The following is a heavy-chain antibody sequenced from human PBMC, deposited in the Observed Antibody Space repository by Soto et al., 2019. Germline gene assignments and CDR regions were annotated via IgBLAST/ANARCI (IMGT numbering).Heavy chain of an antibody. J-gene: IGHJ5*02. CDR3: VRDDDYGGTNNWFDP. Sequence: QEQLVESGGGVVKPGGSLRLSCTASGFSFSDYYMSWIRQAPGKGLECIAYISSSGNSIYYADSVKGRFTVSRDNAKNSLYLHMNSLTAEDTAMYYCVRDDDYGGTNNWFDPWGQGTLVTVS. D-gene: IGHD4-17*01. CDR2: ISSSGNSI. CDR1: GFSFSDYY. V-gene: IGHV3-11*01.